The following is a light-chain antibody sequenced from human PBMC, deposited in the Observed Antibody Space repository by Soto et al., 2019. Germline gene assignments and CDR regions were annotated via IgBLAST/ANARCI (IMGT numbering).Light chain of an antibody. Sequence: EIVMTQSPATLSVSPGERATLSCRASQNVGNNLVWYQQKPGQAPRLLIYGASSRATGIPDRFSGSGSGTDFTLTISRLEPEDFALYYCQHYAHNSPITFGQGTRLEIK. CDR2: GAS. CDR3: QHYAHNSPIT. V-gene: IGKV3-20*01. J-gene: IGKJ5*01. CDR1: QNVGNN.